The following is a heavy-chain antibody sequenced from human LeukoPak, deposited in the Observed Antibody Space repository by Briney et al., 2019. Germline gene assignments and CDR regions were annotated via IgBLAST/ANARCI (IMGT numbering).Heavy chain of an antibody. CDR2: INQGGSEK. CDR3: ARSKAAAFDY. Sequence: GGSLRLSCAASGFTFSSYWMSWVRQAPGKGQEWVANINQGGSEKYYVDSVKGRFTISRDNAKNSLYLQMNSLRADDTVGYYCARSKAAAFDYWGQGTLVTVSS. J-gene: IGHJ4*02. V-gene: IGHV3-7*01. D-gene: IGHD6-25*01. CDR1: GFTFSSYW.